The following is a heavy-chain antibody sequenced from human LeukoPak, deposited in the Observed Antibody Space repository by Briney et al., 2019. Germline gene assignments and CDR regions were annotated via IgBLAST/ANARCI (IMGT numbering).Heavy chain of an antibody. J-gene: IGHJ3*02. CDR1: GDSMTSMRRYS. D-gene: IGHD2/OR15-2a*01. CDR3: ARDWGIRTTGYNAFDM. Sequence: PSETLSLTCTVSGDSMTSMRRYSWSWIRQAPGKGLEWIGSISYGGSTNYNPSLKSRVAISVDTSQNQFSLKLMSVTAADTAVYSCARDWGIRTTGYNAFDMWGRGTMVTVSS. V-gene: IGHV4-59*12. CDR2: ISYGGST.